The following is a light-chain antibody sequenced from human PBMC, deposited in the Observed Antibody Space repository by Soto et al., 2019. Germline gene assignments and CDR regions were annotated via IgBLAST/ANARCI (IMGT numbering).Light chain of an antibody. J-gene: IGLJ2*01. CDR1: SPNIGAGYG. Sequence: QSVLTQPPSVSGAPGQRVTNSCTGSSPNIGAGYGVHWYQQLPGAAPNLLIYGNTNRPSGVPDRISGSQSGTSASLAITGLQAEDEADYYCQTADTSLSVVFGGGTKLTVL. V-gene: IGLV1-40*01. CDR2: GNT. CDR3: QTADTSLSVV.